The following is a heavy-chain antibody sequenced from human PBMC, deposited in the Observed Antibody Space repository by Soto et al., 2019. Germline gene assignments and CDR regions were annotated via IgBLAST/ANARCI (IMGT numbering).Heavy chain of an antibody. CDR3: ARPNEYSSSSGLLVY. D-gene: IGHD6-6*01. CDR2: IWYDGSNK. Sequence: PGGSLRLSCAASGFTFSSYGMHWVRQAPGKGLEWVAVIWYDGSNKYYADSVKGRFTISRDNSKNTLYLQMNSLRAEDTAVYYCARPNEYSSSSGLLVYWGQGTLVTVSS. CDR1: GFTFSSYG. V-gene: IGHV3-33*01. J-gene: IGHJ4*02.